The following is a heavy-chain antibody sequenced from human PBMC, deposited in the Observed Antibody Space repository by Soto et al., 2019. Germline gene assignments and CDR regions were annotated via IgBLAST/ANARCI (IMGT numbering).Heavy chain of an antibody. CDR2: IIPILGIA. V-gene: IGHV1-69*08. Sequence: QVPLVQSGAEVKKPGSSVKVSCKASGGTFSSYTISWVRQAPGQGLEWMGRIIPILGIANYAQKFQGRVTITADKSTSTAYMELSSLRSEDTAVYYCARDGYGSSSGWTGWFDPWGQGTLVTVSS. CDR1: GGTFSSYT. CDR3: ARDGYGSSSGWTGWFDP. J-gene: IGHJ5*02. D-gene: IGHD6-19*01.